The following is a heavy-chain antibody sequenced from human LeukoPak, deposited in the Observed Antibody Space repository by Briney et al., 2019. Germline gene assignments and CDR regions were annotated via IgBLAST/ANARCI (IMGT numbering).Heavy chain of an antibody. CDR3: VRESVRDYYFDY. Sequence: GRSLRLSCRGSGFRFGGYALSWVRQAPGKGLEWVGFIRSKALYGTPEYAASVEGRFTISRDDSNSIAYLQMNSLKTEDTAVYFCVRESVRDYYFDYWGQGTLVTVSS. D-gene: IGHD3-10*02. V-gene: IGHV3-49*04. J-gene: IGHJ4*02. CDR1: GFRFGGYA. CDR2: IRSKALYGTP.